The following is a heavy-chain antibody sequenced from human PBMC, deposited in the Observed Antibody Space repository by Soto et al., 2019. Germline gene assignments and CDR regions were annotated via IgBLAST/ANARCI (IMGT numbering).Heavy chain of an antibody. D-gene: IGHD6-13*01. J-gene: IGHJ4*02. CDR3: ARDKGARIAAKAPDY. CDR2: ISSSSYI. CDR1: GFTFSSYS. V-gene: IGHV3-21*01. Sequence: GGSLRLSCAASGFTFSSYSMNWVRQAPGKGLEWVSSISSSSYIYYADSVKGRFTISRDNAKNSLYLQMNSLRAEDTAVYYCARDKGARIAAKAPDYWGQGTLVTVSS.